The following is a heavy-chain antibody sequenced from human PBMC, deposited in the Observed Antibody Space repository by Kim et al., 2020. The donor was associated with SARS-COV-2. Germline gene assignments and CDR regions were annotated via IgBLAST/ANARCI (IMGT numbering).Heavy chain of an antibody. D-gene: IGHD3-10*01. CDR2: INWNGGST. V-gene: IGHV3-20*01. Sequence: GGSLRLSCAASGFTFDDYGMNWVRQAPGKGLEWVSGINWNGGSTGYADSVKGRFTISRDNAKNSLYLQMNSLRAEDTALYHCARASGDYYYYAMDVWGQGTTVTVSS. CDR3: ARASGDYYYYAMDV. CDR1: GFTFDDYG. J-gene: IGHJ6*02.